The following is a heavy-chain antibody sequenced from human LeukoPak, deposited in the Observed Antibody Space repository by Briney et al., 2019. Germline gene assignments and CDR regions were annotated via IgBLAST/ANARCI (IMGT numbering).Heavy chain of an antibody. Sequence: SETLSLTCTVSGGSFSYYYWSWIRQPPGKGLEWIGYIHTSRSTNSNPALKSRVNISEDTSKNQFSLKLSSVTAADTPVYYCARGAAQNFDYWGQGTLVTVSS. V-gene: IGHV4-4*09. J-gene: IGHJ4*02. CDR3: ARGAAQNFDY. CDR2: IHTSRST. CDR1: GGSFSYYY. D-gene: IGHD6-25*01.